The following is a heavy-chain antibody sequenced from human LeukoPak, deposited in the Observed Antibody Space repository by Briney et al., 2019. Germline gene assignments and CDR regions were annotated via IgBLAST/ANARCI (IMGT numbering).Heavy chain of an antibody. D-gene: IGHD3-3*01. CDR2: IIPIFGTA. CDR1: GYTFTSYA. CDR3: ARAVGGYDFWSDQNWFDP. J-gene: IGHJ5*02. V-gene: IGHV1-69*13. Sequence: ASVKVSCKASGYTFTSYAISWVRQAPGQGLEWMGGIIPIFGTANYAQKFQGRVTITADESTSTAYMELSSLRSEDTAVYYCARAVGGYDFWSDQNWFDPWGQGTLVTVSS.